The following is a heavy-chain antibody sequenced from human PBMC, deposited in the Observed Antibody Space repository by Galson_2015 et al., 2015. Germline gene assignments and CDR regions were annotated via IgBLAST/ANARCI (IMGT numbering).Heavy chain of an antibody. V-gene: IGHV3-33*01. J-gene: IGHJ4*02. Sequence: SLRLSCAASGFTFSSYGMHWVRQAPGKGLEWVAVIWYDGSNKYYADSVKGRFTISRDNSKNTLYLQMNSLRAEDTAVYYCAREDEGSGWFYWGQGTLVTVSS. CDR1: GFTFSSYG. CDR3: AREDEGSGWFY. D-gene: IGHD6-19*01. CDR2: IWYDGSNK.